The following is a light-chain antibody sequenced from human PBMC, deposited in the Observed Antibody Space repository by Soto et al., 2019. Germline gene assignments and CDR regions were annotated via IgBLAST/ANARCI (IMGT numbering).Light chain of an antibody. CDR3: QQYGSSPPYT. Sequence: LSLSPGERATLSCRASQSVSSSYLAWYQQKPGQAPRLLIYGASSRATGIPDRFSGSGSGTDFTLTISRLEPEDFAVYYCQQYGSSPPYTFGQGTKLEIK. V-gene: IGKV3-20*01. CDR2: GAS. CDR1: QSVSSSY. J-gene: IGKJ2*01.